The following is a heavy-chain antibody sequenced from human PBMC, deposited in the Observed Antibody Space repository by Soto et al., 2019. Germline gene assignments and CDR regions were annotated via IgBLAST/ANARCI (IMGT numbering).Heavy chain of an antibody. CDR2: IYYSGST. V-gene: IGHV4-30-4*01. CDR1: GGSISSGDYY. J-gene: IGHJ5*02. CDR3: ARGVNYYDSSGSSWFDP. D-gene: IGHD3-22*01. Sequence: PSETLSLTCTVSGGSISSGDYYWSWIRQPPGKGLEWIGYIYYSGSTYYNPSLKSRVTISVDTSKNQFSLKLSSVTAADTAVYYCARGVNYYDSSGSSWFDPGAREPWSPSPQ.